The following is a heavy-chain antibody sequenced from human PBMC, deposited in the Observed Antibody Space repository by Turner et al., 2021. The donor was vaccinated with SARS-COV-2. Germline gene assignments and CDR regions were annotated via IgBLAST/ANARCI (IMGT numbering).Heavy chain of an antibody. CDR1: GGYISSSTYY. CDR3: VRLMDTAMDYYGMDV. J-gene: IGHJ6*02. CDR2: IYYSGST. D-gene: IGHD5-18*01. V-gene: IGHV4-39*01. Sequence: QLQLQDSGPGLVKPSATLSLTCTVSGGYISSSTYYWGWIRQPPGKGLEWIGNIYYSGSTDYNPSLKSRVTISVDTSKNQFSLKLSSVTAADTAVYYCVRLMDTAMDYYGMDVWGQGTTVTVSS.